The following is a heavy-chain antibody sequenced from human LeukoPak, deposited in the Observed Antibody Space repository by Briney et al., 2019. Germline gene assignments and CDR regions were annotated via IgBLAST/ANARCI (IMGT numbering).Heavy chain of an antibody. D-gene: IGHD3-9*01. J-gene: IGHJ4*02. CDR2: ISGRGDRT. CDR1: GFTFSSYA. CDR3: ANRPGNHDILTQYYFDF. Sequence: PGGSLRLSCAASGFTFSSYAMTWVRQAPGKGLEWVSVISGRGDRTYYADSVKGRFTIPRDNSKNTLYLQMNSLRAEDTAVYYCANRPGNHDILTQYYFDFWGQGTLVTVSS. V-gene: IGHV3-23*01.